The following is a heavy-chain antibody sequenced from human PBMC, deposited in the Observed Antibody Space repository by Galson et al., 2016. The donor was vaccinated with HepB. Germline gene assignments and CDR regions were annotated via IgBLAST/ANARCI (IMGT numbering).Heavy chain of an antibody. D-gene: IGHD3-10*01. CDR1: GGAINSAYH. CDR3: ARGPPDYLDSGSFYSGWFDP. J-gene: IGHJ5*02. V-gene: IGHV4-31*03. CDR2: ISSPGLT. Sequence: TLSLTCSVSGGAINSAYHWSWIRQHPGPGLAWLGYISSPGLTHYTSSLKSRVTMSIDTSKNQFSLKLSAVTAADMAVYYCARGPPDYLDSGSFYSGWFDPWGRGTLVTVSS.